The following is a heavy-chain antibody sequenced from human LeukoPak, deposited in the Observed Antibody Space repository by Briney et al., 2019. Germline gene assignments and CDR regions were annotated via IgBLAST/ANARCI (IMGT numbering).Heavy chain of an antibody. V-gene: IGHV3-30-3*01. CDR1: GFTFSNYA. D-gene: IGHD6-19*01. J-gene: IGHJ4*02. CDR3: ARDIRTSGWYGPDY. CDR2: LSWDGTDK. Sequence: GRALRLSCSVSGFTFSNYAMHCVRQAPGKGLEWVAVLSWDGTDKQRADSVKGRFTISRDNSRSTLFLQMNSLRPEDTAVYYCARDIRTSGWYGPDYWGQGTLVTVSS.